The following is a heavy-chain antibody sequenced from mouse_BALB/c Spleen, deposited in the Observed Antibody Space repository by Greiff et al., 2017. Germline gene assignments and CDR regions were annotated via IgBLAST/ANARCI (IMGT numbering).Heavy chain of an antibody. CDR1: GFTFSDFY. CDR2: SRNKANDYTT. Sequence: DVMLVESGGGLVQPGGSLRLSCATSGFTFSDFYMEWVRQPPGKRLEWIAASRNKANDYTTEYSASVKGRFIVSRDTSQSILYLQMNALRAEDTAIYYCARDANWDGYFDVWGAGTTVTVSS. J-gene: IGHJ1*01. V-gene: IGHV7-1*02. D-gene: IGHD4-1*02. CDR3: ARDANWDGYFDV.